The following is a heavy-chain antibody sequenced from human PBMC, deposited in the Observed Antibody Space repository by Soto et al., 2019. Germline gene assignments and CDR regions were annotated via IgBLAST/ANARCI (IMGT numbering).Heavy chain of an antibody. CDR2: IYHTGST. J-gene: IGHJ4*02. CDR3: ARATGTLRSRNCDY. D-gene: IGHD1-1*01. V-gene: IGHV4-31*03. Sequence: TLSLTCSVSGGSISTVGHYWTWIRQPPGKGLEWIGSIYHTGSTYYSKSLRRRLTMSVDTSKSQFSLRLSSVTAADTAVYYCARATGTLRSRNCDYWGQGSLVTVSS. CDR1: GGSISTVGHY.